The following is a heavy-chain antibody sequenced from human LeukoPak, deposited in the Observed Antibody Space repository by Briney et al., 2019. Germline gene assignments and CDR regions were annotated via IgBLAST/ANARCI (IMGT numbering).Heavy chain of an antibody. Sequence: SETLSLPCNVSGGSISSSSYYWGWIRQPPGKGLEWIGSIYYSGSTYYNPSLKSRVTISVDTSKNQFSLKLSSVTAADTAVYYCARVTGYMIEDYFDYWGQGTLVTVSS. J-gene: IGHJ4*02. CDR1: GGSISSSSYY. V-gene: IGHV4-39*07. CDR3: ARVTGYMIEDYFDY. CDR2: IYYSGST. D-gene: IGHD3-9*01.